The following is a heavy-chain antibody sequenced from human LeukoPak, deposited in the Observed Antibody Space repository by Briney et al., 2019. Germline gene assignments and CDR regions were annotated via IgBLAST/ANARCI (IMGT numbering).Heavy chain of an antibody. V-gene: IGHV3-48*04. CDR1: GFTFSSYA. CDR3: ARDGSRYDFWSGYYSY. J-gene: IGHJ4*02. D-gene: IGHD3-3*01. CDR2: ISSSGSTI. Sequence: GGSLRLSCAASGFTFSSYAMSWVRQAPGKGLEWVSYISSSGSTIYYADSVKGRFTISRDNAKNSLYLQMNSLRAEDTAVYYCARDGSRYDFWSGYYSYWGQGTLVTVSS.